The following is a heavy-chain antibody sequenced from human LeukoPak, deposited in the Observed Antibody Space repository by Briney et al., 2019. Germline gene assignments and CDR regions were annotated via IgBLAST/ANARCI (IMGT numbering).Heavy chain of an antibody. D-gene: IGHD3/OR15-3a*01. Sequence: SETLSLTCTVSGVSISSYYWSWIRQPPGKGLEWIGYIYYTGSTNYNPSRKIRVTISVDTSKNQFSLKLSSVTAADTAVYYCARQTGSGLFILPGGQGTLVTVSS. J-gene: IGHJ4*02. V-gene: IGHV4-59*08. CDR1: GVSISSYY. CDR2: IYYTGST. CDR3: ARQTGSGLFILP.